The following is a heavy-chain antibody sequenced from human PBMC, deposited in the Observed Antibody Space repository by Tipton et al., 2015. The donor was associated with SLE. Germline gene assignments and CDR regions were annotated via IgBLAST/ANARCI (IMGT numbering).Heavy chain of an antibody. CDR2: VYYSGNS. CDR3: AREEMITVIRGTTGAY. Sequence: GLVKPSETLSLTCSVSGGSIIDSAYYWVWIRQPPGKGLEWVGSVYYSGNSYYNSSLKSRVTISVDTSKNQFSLKLNSVTAADTAVYYCAREEMITVIRGTTGAYWGQGTLVTVSS. J-gene: IGHJ4*02. D-gene: IGHD3-10*01. CDR1: GGSIIDSAYY. V-gene: IGHV4-39*02.